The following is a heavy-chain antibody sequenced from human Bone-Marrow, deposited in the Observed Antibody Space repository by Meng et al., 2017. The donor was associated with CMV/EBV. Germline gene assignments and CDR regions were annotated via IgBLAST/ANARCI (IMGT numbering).Heavy chain of an antibody. J-gene: IGHJ4*02. CDR2: ISSDWSSI. CDR3: ARHRADYYFDY. CDR1: GFTFSSYW. V-gene: IGHV3-74*01. Sequence: GESLKISCAASGFTFSSYWMHWVRQAPGKGLVWVSRISSDWSSIIYADSVKSRFTISRDNAKNTLYLQMNSLRGEDTAVYYCARHRADYYFDYWGQGTLVTVSS. D-gene: IGHD2-21*02.